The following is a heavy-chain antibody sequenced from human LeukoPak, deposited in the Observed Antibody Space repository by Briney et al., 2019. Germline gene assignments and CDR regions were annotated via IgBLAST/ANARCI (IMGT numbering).Heavy chain of an antibody. J-gene: IGHJ6*02. CDR2: INPSSGGT. V-gene: IGHV1-2*02. CDR1: GYTFTGYY. D-gene: IGHD5-18*01. CDR3: AREGMQLWLREAALPV. Sequence: GASVNVSFKASGYTFTGYYMHWVRESPGQALEWMGGINPSSGGTNYAQKFQGRVTMTRDTSISTAYMELSRLRSDDTAVYYCAREGMQLWLREAALPVWGQATTVTVSS.